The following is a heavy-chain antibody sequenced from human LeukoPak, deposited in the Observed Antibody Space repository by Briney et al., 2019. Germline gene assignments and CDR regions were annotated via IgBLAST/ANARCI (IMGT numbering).Heavy chain of an antibody. CDR3: ARGNDFWSGYLFDP. V-gene: IGHV4-34*01. CDR2: INHSGST. CDR1: GGSFSGYY. D-gene: IGHD3-3*01. J-gene: IGHJ5*02. Sequence: SETLSLTCAVYGGSFSGYYWSWVRQPPGKGLEWIGEINHSGSTNYNPSLKSRVTISVDTSKNQFSLKLSSVTAADTAVYYCARGNDFWSGYLFDPWGQGTLVTVSS.